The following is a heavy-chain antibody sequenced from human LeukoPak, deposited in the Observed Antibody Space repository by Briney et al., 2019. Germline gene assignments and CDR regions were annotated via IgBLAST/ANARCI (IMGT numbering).Heavy chain of an antibody. V-gene: IGHV3-23*01. D-gene: IGHD1-1*01. CDR3: AKDYRTGTGDFDY. CDR2: ISGSGGFT. J-gene: IGHJ4*02. Sequence: GGSLRLSCAASGFTFSSYGMSWVRQAPGMGLEWVSAISGSGGFTYYADSVKGRFTLSRDNSKNTLYLQMNNLRAEDTAVYYCAKDYRTGTGDFDYWGQGTLVTVSS. CDR1: GFTFSSYG.